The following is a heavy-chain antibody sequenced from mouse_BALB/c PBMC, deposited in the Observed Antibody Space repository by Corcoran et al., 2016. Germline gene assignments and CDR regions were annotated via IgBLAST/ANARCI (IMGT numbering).Heavy chain of an antibody. J-gene: IGHJ1*01. V-gene: IGHV3-6*02. CDR3: ASGNYWYFDG. Sequence: DVQLQESGPGLVKPSQSLSLTCSVTGYSITSGYYWNWIRQFPGNKLEWMGYISYDGSNNYNPSLKNRISITRDTSKNQFFLKLNSVTTEDTATYYCASGNYWYFDGWGAGTTVTVSS. D-gene: IGHD2-1*01. CDR1: GYSITSGYY. CDR2: ISYDGSN.